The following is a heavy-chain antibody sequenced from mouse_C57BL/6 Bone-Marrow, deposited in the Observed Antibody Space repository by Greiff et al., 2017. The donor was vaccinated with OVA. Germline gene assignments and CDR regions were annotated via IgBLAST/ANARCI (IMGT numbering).Heavy chain of an antibody. CDR2: ISNGGGST. CDR1: GFTFSDYY. CDR3: ARHGLGYAMDY. J-gene: IGHJ4*01. Sequence: EVNVVESGGGLVQPGGSLKLSCAASGFTFSDYYMYWVRQTPEKRLEWVAYISNGGGSTYYPDTVKGRFTISRDNAKNTLYLQMSRLKSEDTAMYYCARHGLGYAMDYWGQGTSVTVSS. D-gene: IGHD4-1*01. V-gene: IGHV5-12*01.